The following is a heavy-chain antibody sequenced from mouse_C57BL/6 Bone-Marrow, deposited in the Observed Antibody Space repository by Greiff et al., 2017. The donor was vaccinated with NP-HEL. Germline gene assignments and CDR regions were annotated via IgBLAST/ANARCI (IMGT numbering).Heavy chain of an antibody. CDR3: ASAQLRPWFAY. D-gene: IGHD3-2*02. J-gene: IGHJ3*01. V-gene: IGHV1-50*01. CDR1: GYTFTSYW. CDR2: IDPSDSYT. Sequence: QVQLQQPGAELVKPGASVKLSCKASGYTFTSYWMQWVKQRPGQGLEWIGEIDPSDSYTNYNQKFKGKATLTVDTSSSTAYMQLSSLTSEDSAVYYCASAQLRPWFAYWGRGTLVTVSA.